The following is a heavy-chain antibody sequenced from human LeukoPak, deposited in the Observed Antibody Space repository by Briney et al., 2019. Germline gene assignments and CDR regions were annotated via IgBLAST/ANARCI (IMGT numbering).Heavy chain of an antibody. V-gene: IGHV1-69*06. D-gene: IGHD6-19*01. CDR1: GGTFSSYA. CDR3: ARGPQWLPQGQYFQH. J-gene: IGHJ1*01. Sequence: AASVKVSCKASGGTFSSYAISWVRQAPGQGLEWMGGIIPIFGTANYAQKFQGRVTITADKSTGTAYMELSSLRSEDTAVYYCARGPQWLPQGQYFQHWGQGTLVTVSS. CDR2: IIPIFGTA.